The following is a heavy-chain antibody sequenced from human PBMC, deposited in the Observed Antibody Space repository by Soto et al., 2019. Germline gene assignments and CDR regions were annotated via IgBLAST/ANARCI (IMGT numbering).Heavy chain of an antibody. D-gene: IGHD3-22*01. Sequence: QVQLVQSGAEVKKPGSSVKVSCKASGGTFSSYTISWVRQAPGQGLEWMGRIIPILGIANYAQKFQGRVTITADKSTSTAYMELSSLRSEDTAVYYCVRVVVGVPSWFDPWGQGTLVTVSS. J-gene: IGHJ5*02. CDR2: IIPILGIA. CDR3: VRVVVGVPSWFDP. CDR1: GGTFSSYT. V-gene: IGHV1-69*02.